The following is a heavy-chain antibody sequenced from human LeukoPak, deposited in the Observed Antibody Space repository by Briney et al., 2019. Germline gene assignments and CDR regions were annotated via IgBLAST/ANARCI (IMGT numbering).Heavy chain of an antibody. J-gene: IGHJ4*02. CDR1: GGSISGSSYY. CDR2: INHSGST. V-gene: IGHV4-39*07. CDR3: VTYYFDSSGPKKNY. Sequence: KASETQSLTCTVSGGSISGSSYYWSWIRQPPGKGLEWIGEINHSGSTNYNPSLKSRVTISVDTSKKQFSLKLSSVTAADTAVYYCVTYYFDSSGPKKNYWGQGTLVTVSS. D-gene: IGHD3-22*01.